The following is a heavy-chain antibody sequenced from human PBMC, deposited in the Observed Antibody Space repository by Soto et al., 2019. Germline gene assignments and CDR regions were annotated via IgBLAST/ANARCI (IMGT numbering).Heavy chain of an antibody. CDR3: ASGLLHDAFDI. Sequence: SETLSLTCTVSGGSISSYHWSWIRQPPGKGLEWIGYIYYSGSTNYNPSLKSRVTISVDTSKNQFSLKLSSVTAADTAVYYCASGLLHDAFDIWGQGTMVTFSS. CDR2: IYYSGST. V-gene: IGHV4-59*01. D-gene: IGHD4-4*01. J-gene: IGHJ3*02. CDR1: GGSISSYH.